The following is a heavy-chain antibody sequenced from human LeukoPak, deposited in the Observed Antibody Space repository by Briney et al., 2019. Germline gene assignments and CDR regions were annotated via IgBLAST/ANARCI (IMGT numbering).Heavy chain of an antibody. J-gene: IGHJ3*02. Sequence: ASVKASCKASGGTFSSYAISWVRQAPGQGLEWMGRIIPILGIANYAQKFQGRVTITADKSTSTAYMELSSPRSEDTAVYYCARVPTHTIDAFDIWGQGTMVTVSS. CDR3: ARVPTHTIDAFDI. CDR2: IIPILGIA. D-gene: IGHD5-24*01. V-gene: IGHV1-69*04. CDR1: GGTFSSYA.